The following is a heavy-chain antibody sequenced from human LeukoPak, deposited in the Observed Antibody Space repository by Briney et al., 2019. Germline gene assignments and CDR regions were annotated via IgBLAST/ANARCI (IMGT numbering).Heavy chain of an antibody. V-gene: IGHV4-59*01. CDR2: IYYSGST. CDR1: GGSISSSY. CDR3: ARTETTYYFDY. D-gene: IGHD1-1*01. Sequence: SETLSLTCIVSGGSISSSYWSWIRQPPGKGLEWIGYIYYSGSTNYNPSLKSRVTISVDTSKNQFSLKLSSVTAADTAVYYCARTETTYYFDYWGQGTLVTVSS. J-gene: IGHJ4*02.